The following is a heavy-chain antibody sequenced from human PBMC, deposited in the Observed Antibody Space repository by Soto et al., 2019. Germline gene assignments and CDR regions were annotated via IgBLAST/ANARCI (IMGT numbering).Heavy chain of an antibody. CDR1: GGSFSGYY. J-gene: IGHJ6*02. CDR2: ISHSGST. V-gene: IGHV4-34*01. CDR3: ARGLRGYCSGGSCYSFGYYYYGMDV. Sequence: SETLSLTCAVYGGSFSGYYWSWIRQPPGKGLEWIGEISHSGSTNYNPSLKSQVTISVDTSKNQFSLKLSSVTAADTAVYYCARGLRGYCSGGSCYSFGYYYYGMDVWGQGTTVTVSS. D-gene: IGHD2-15*01.